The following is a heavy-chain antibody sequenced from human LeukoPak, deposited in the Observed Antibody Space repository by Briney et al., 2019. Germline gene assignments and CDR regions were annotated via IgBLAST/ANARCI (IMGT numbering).Heavy chain of an antibody. CDR2: MTWGGNEE. Sequence: GGSLRLSCAASGFTFSSYALSWVRQAPGKGLEWVGVMTWGGNEEHYSDSVKGRFTFSRDKSKNTLYLQMNSMRVEDTAVYYCARERGNVGWTLLWYWGQGTLVTVSS. D-gene: IGHD6-19*01. CDR3: ARERGNVGWTLLWY. V-gene: IGHV3-30*03. J-gene: IGHJ4*02. CDR1: GFTFSSYA.